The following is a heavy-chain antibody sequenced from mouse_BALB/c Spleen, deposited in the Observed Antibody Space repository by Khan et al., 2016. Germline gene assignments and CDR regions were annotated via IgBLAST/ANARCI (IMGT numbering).Heavy chain of an antibody. CDR1: GFAFSSYW. CDR3: ARGTPFAN. Sequence: QVQLKQSGAELVRPGSSVKIPCKASGFAFSSYWMNWVKQRPGQGLEWIGQIYPGDGDTNYNGKFKGKATLTADKSSSTAYMQLSSLTSEDSAVYFCARGTPFANWGQGTLVTVSA. J-gene: IGHJ3*01. D-gene: IGHD2-14*01. V-gene: IGHV1-80*01. CDR2: IYPGDGDT.